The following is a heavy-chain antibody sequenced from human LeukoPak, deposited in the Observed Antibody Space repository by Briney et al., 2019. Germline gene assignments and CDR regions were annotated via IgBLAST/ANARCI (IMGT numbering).Heavy chain of an antibody. CDR1: GFTLSSYA. CDR2: ISGSADNT. V-gene: IGHV3-23*01. J-gene: IGHJ4*02. CDR3: AKQGFGC. Sequence: GGSLRLSCTASGFTLSSYAMSWVRQAPGEGLEWVSTISGSADNTNYAEAVKGRFTISRDNSKDTMYLQMNSLRAEDTAVYYCAKQGFGCWGQGTLVTVSS.